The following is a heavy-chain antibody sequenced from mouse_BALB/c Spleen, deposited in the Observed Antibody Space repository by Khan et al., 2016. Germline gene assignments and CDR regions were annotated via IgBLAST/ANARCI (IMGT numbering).Heavy chain of an antibody. CDR1: GYTFTNYG. CDR3: ARYRYYYGRSRYFNV. Sequence: QIQLVQSGPELKKPGKTVKISCKASGYTFTNYGMNWVKQAPGKGLKWMGWINTYSGESTYAADFKGRFAFSLESSANTAYLQINNLKNEDTATYFCARYRYYYGRSRYFNVWGAGTTVTVSS. J-gene: IGHJ1*01. V-gene: IGHV9-3-1*01. D-gene: IGHD1-1*01. CDR2: INTYSGES.